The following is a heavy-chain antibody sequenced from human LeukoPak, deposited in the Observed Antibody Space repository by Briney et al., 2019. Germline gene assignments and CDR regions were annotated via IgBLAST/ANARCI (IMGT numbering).Heavy chain of an antibody. CDR1: GYSISSGYY. V-gene: IGHV4-38-2*02. Sequence: PSETLSLTCTVSGYSISSGYYWGWIRQPPGKGLEWIGSIYHSGSTYYNPSLKSRVTISVDTSKNQFSLKLSPVTAADTAVYYCARDIVVVVAATGYNWFDPWGQGTLVTVSS. D-gene: IGHD2-15*01. CDR3: ARDIVVVVAATGYNWFDP. J-gene: IGHJ5*02. CDR2: IYHSGST.